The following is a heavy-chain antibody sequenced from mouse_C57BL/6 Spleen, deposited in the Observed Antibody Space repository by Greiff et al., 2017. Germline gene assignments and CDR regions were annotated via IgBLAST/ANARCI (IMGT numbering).Heavy chain of an antibody. V-gene: IGHV1-61*01. Sequence: VQLQQPGAELVRPGSSVKLSCKASGYTFTSYCMDWVKQRPGQGLEWIGNIYPSDSETHYNQKFKDKATLTVDKSSSTTYMQLSSLTSEDSAVYDCASHALHYYGFAYWGQGTLVTVSA. J-gene: IGHJ3*01. CDR2: IYPSDSET. CDR3: ASHALHYYGFAY. CDR1: GYTFTSYC. D-gene: IGHD1-1*01.